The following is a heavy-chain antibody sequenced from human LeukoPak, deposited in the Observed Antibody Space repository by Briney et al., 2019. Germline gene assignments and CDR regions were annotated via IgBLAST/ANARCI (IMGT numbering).Heavy chain of an antibody. D-gene: IGHD2-21*02. J-gene: IGHJ4*02. CDR2: ISGSGGST. CDR1: GVTFSSYA. V-gene: IGHV3-23*01. Sequence: GGSLRLSCAASGVTFSSYAMSWVRQAPGKGLEWVSAISGSGGSTYYADSVKGRFTISRDNSKNTLYLQMNSLRAEDTAVYYCAKDLTSYCGGDCLYYFDYWGQGTLVAVSS. CDR3: AKDLTSYCGGDCLYYFDY.